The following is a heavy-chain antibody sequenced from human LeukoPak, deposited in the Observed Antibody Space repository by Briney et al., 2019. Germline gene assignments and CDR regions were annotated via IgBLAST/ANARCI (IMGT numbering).Heavy chain of an antibody. CDR2: MNPNSGNT. J-gene: IGHJ4*02. D-gene: IGHD6-13*01. CDR3: ARAHSSSWSNDPFDY. V-gene: IGHV1-8*01. CDR1: GYTFTSHD. Sequence: ASVKVSCKASGYTFTSHDINWLRQAPGQGLEWMGWMNPNSGNTGYAQKFQGRVAMTRNTSISTAYTELSSLRSEDTAVYYCARAHSSSWSNDPFDYWGQGTLVTVSS.